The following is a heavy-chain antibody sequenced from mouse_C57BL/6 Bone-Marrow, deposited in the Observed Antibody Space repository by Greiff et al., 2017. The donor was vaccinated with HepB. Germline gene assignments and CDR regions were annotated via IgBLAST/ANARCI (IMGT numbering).Heavy chain of an antibody. CDR3: ARGWYGYYYFDY. J-gene: IGHJ2*01. CDR2: INPSTGGT. Sequence: EVQLQQSGPELVKPGASVKISCKASGYSFTGYYMNWVKQSPEKSLEWIGEINPSTGGTTYNQKFKAKATLTVDKSSSTAYMQLKSLTSEDSAVYYCARGWYGYYYFDYWGQGTTLTVSS. CDR1: GYSFTGYY. D-gene: IGHD2-2*01. V-gene: IGHV1-42*01.